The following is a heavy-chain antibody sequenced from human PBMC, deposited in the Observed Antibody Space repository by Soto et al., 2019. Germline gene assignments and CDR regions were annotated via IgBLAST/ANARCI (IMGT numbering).Heavy chain of an antibody. J-gene: IGHJ6*02. V-gene: IGHV3-64D*08. CDR2: ISSNGGST. CDR3: VKTPRYCSSTSCYYYYYGMDV. CDR1: GFTFSSYA. Sequence: GGSLRLSCSASGFTFSSYAMHWVRQAPGKGLEYVSAISSNGGSTYYADSVKGRFTISRDNSKNTLYLQMSSLRAEDTAVYYCVKTPRYCSSTSCYYYYYGMDVWGQGTTVTVSS. D-gene: IGHD2-2*01.